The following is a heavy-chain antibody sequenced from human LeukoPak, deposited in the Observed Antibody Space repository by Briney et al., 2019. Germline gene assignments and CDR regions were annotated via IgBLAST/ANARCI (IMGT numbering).Heavy chain of an antibody. Sequence: RSKWYNDYAVSVKSRITITPDTSKTQFSLQLNSVTPEDTAVYYCARGLYDSSGYLNWFDPWGQGTLVTVSS. J-gene: IGHJ5*02. CDR2: RSKWYN. D-gene: IGHD3-22*01. V-gene: IGHV6-1*01. CDR3: ARGLYDSSGYLNWFDP.